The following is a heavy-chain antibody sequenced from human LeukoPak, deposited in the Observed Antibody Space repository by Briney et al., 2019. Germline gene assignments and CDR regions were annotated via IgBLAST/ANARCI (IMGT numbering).Heavy chain of an antibody. Sequence: GRSLRLSCAASGFTFDDYAMHWVRQAPGKGLEWVSGISWNSGSIGYADSVKGRFTISRDNAKNSLYLQMNSLRAEDTALYYCAKAKPGFPIDYWGQGTLVTVSS. CDR2: ISWNSGSI. CDR1: GFTFDDYA. J-gene: IGHJ4*02. CDR3: AKAKPGFPIDY. V-gene: IGHV3-9*01.